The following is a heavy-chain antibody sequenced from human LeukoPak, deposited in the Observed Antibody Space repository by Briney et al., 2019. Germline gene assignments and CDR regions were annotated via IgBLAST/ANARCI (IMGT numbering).Heavy chain of an antibody. Sequence: SETLSLTCAVYGGSFSGYYWSWIRQPPGKGLEWIGSIYYSGSTYYNPSLKSRVTISVDTSKNQFSLKLSSVTAADTAVYYCASSPRYFDWFEGDYWGQGTLVTVSS. J-gene: IGHJ4*02. CDR1: GGSFSGYY. D-gene: IGHD3-9*01. CDR2: IYYSGST. CDR3: ASSPRYFDWFEGDY. V-gene: IGHV4-34*01.